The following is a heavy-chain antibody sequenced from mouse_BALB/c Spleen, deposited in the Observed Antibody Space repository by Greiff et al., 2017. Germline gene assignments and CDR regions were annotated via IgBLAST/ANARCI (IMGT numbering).Heavy chain of an antibody. D-gene: IGHD2-2*01. Sequence: QVQLKQSGPGLVQPSQSLSITCTVSGFSLTSYGVHWVRQSPGKGLEWLGVIWSGGSTDYNAAFISRLSISKDNSKSQVFFKMNSLQANDTAIYYCARKVYGYDGYFDVWGAGTTVTVSS. CDR1: GFSLTSYG. CDR2: IWSGGST. J-gene: IGHJ1*01. CDR3: ARKVYGYDGYFDV. V-gene: IGHV2-2*02.